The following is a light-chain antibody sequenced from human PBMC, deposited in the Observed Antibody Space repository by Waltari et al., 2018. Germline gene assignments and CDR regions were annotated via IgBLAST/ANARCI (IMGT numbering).Light chain of an antibody. CDR1: QSVLYSSNNKNY. CDR3: QQYYSSPWT. CDR2: WAS. J-gene: IGKJ1*01. V-gene: IGKV4-1*01. Sequence: DIVMTQSPDSLAVSLGERATINCKSSQSVLYSSNNKNYLAWYQQKPGQPPKLLIYWASTRESGVPDRFGGSGSGTDFTLTISSLQAEDVAFYYCQQYYSSPWTFGQGTKVEVK.